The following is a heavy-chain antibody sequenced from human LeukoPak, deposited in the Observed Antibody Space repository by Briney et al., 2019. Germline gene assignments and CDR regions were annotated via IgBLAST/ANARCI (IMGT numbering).Heavy chain of an antibody. CDR1: GFTFSNSI. Sequence: GGSLRLSCVGSGFTFSNSILSWVRQAPGKGLEWLSTFSGNDGYTYYADSVRGRFTISRDNCKNTVYLQMGNLRAEDTAVYYCASSIAVLKYYFDYWGQGTLVTVSS. V-gene: IGHV3-23*01. J-gene: IGHJ4*02. CDR2: FSGNDGYT. D-gene: IGHD6-19*01. CDR3: ASSIAVLKYYFDY.